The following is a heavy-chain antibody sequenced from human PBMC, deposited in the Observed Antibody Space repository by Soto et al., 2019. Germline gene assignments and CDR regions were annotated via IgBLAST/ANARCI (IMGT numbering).Heavy chain of an antibody. CDR1: GFTFSSYA. J-gene: IGHJ6*02. CDR3: ARDSGGSGSSVPYYYYYGMDV. V-gene: IGHV3-30-3*01. D-gene: IGHD3-10*01. Sequence: GGSLRLSCAASGFTFSSYAMHWVRQAPGKGLEWVAVISYDGSNKYYADSVKGRFTISRDNSKNTLYLQMNSLRAEDTAVYYCARDSGGSGSSVPYYYYYGMDVWGQGTTVTVSS. CDR2: ISYDGSNK.